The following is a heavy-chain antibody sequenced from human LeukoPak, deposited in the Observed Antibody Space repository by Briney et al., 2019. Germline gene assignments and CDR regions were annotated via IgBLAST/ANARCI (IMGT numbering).Heavy chain of an antibody. Sequence: PGGSLRLSCAASGFTFSSYGMHWVRQAPGKGLEWVAFIRYDGGNKYYADSVKGRFTISRDNSKNTLYLQMNSLRAEDTAVYYCAKRRLSGSSAWDAFDFWGQGTMVTVSS. D-gene: IGHD1-26*01. CDR2: IRYDGGNK. CDR1: GFTFSSYG. V-gene: IGHV3-30*02. CDR3: AKRRLSGSSAWDAFDF. J-gene: IGHJ3*01.